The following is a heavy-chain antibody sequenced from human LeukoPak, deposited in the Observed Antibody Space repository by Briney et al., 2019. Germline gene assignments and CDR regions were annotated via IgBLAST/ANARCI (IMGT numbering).Heavy chain of an antibody. CDR1: GFTFSSYE. Sequence: GGSLRLSCAASGFTFSSYEMNWVRQAPGKGLDLVANIKQDRSEKYYVDSVKGRFTISRDNAKNSLYLQMNSLRAEDTAVYYCARLREIPVFGVVTKSTSYFDYWGQGTLVTVSS. CDR3: ARLREIPVFGVVTKSTSYFDY. V-gene: IGHV3-7*01. J-gene: IGHJ4*02. D-gene: IGHD3-3*01. CDR2: IKQDRSEK.